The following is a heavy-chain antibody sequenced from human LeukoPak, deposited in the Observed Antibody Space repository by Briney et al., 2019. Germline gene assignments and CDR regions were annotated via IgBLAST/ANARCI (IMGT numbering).Heavy chain of an antibody. CDR3: AKRGYDYGDSYFDY. CDR1: GFTFSSYA. V-gene: IGHV3-23*01. D-gene: IGHD4-17*01. J-gene: IGHJ4*02. CDR2: ISGSGGST. Sequence: GGSLRLSCAASGFTFSSYAMSWVRQAPGKGLEWVSGISGSGGSTYYADSVKGRVTISRGNSKNTLYLQMNSLRAEDTAVYYCAKRGYDYGDSYFDYWGQGTLVTVSS.